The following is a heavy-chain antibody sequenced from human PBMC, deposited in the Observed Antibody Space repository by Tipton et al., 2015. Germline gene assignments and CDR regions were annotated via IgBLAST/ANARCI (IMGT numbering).Heavy chain of an antibody. CDR3: ARGTVLGRVPWGWFAP. V-gene: IGHV4-59*01. D-gene: IGHD7-27*01. CDR1: GGSITSDY. Sequence: TLSLTCNVSGGSITSDYWSWIRQPPGKGLEWIGYTYYSGRTNYNPSLKGRVTISVDTSKKQFSLKLTSVTAAGTAVYYCARGTVLGRVPWGWFAPWGQGTVVTVSS. CDR2: TYYSGRT. J-gene: IGHJ5*02.